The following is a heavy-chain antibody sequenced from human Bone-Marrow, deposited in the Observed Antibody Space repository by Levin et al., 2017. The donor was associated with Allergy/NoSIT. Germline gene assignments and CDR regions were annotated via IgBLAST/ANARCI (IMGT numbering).Heavy chain of an antibody. CDR2: IFWDEDK. J-gene: IGHJ3*01. Sequence: ESGPTLVKPTQTLTLTCTFSGFSLSTTDVGVGWIRQPPGKALEWLALIFWDEDKRYSPSLQRRLAVTMDTSKNQVVLKMTDMDPADTATYFCAHTAGGHTDDPFDVWGQGTAVTVSS. CDR1: GFSLSTTDVG. CDR3: AHTAGGHTDDPFDV. V-gene: IGHV2-5*02.